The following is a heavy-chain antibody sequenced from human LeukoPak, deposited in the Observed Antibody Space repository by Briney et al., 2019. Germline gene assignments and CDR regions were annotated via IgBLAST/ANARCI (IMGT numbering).Heavy chain of an antibody. V-gene: IGHV3-30-3*01. CDR1: GFTFSSYA. CDR3: AREIPYYCDSSGYHAYFGY. CDR2: ISYDGSNK. D-gene: IGHD3-22*01. Sequence: GGSLRLSCAASGFTFSSYAMHWVRQAPGKGLEWVAVISYDGSNKYYADSVKGRFTISRDNSKNTLYLQMNSLRAEDTAVYYCAREIPYYCDSSGYHAYFGYWGQGTLVTVSS. J-gene: IGHJ4*02.